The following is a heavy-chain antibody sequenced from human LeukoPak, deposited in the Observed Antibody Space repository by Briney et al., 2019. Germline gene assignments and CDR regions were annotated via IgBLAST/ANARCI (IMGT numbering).Heavy chain of an antibody. CDR1: GFTFSKYW. V-gene: IGHV3-7*01. J-gene: IGHJ6*03. CDR2: IKQDGSEQ. Sequence: GGSLRLSCAASGFTFSKYWMSWVRQAPGKGLEWVANIKQDGSEQYYVDSVKGRFTISRDNAKNSLFLRMNSLRAEDTAVYYCARDMSITIFGQDYYYYYYMDVWGKGTTVTVSS. CDR3: ARDMSITIFGQDYYYYYYMDV. D-gene: IGHD3-3*01.